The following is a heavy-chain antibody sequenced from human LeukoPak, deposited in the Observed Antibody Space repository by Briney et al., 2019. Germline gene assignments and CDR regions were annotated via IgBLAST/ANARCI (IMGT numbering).Heavy chain of an antibody. CDR3: AKGTRIAAAGTSWGFDY. V-gene: IGHV3-23*01. D-gene: IGHD6-13*01. CDR1: GFTFSSYA. J-gene: IGHJ4*02. Sequence: GGSLRLSCAASGFTFSSYAMNWVRQAPGKGLEWVSAISGSGGSTYYADSVKGRFTISRDNSKNTLYLQMNSLRAEDTAVYYCAKGTRIAAAGTSWGFDYWGQGTLVTVSS. CDR2: ISGSGGST.